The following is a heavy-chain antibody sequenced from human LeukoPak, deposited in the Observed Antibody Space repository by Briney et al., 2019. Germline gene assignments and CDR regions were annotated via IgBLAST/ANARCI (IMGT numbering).Heavy chain of an antibody. CDR1: GGSISSGSYY. CDR2: IYTSGST. CDR3: ARVPRGYSSGWRGYYFDY. V-gene: IGHV4-61*02. D-gene: IGHD6-19*01. Sequence: PSETLSLTCTVSGGSISSGSYYWSWIRQPAGKGLEWIGRIYTSGSTNYNPSLKSRVTISVDTSKNQFSLKLSSVTAADTAVYYCARVPRGYSSGWRGYYFDYWGQGTLVTVSS. J-gene: IGHJ4*02.